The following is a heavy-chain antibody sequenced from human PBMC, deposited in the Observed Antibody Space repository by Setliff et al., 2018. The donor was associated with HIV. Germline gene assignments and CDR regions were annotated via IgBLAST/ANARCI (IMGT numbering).Heavy chain of an antibody. V-gene: IGHV4-39*07. J-gene: IGHJ6*03. CDR2: IYDSGST. CDR1: GGSISRSSYY. CDR3: ALTGHRLLRGYMDV. Sequence: PSETLSLTCTVSGGSISRSSYYWGWIRQPPGKGLEWIGSIYDSGSTHYNPSLKSRVTMSLDTSKKHFSLNLKAVTAAGTAVYYCALTGHRLLRGYMDVWGKGTTVTVSS. D-gene: IGHD2-15*01.